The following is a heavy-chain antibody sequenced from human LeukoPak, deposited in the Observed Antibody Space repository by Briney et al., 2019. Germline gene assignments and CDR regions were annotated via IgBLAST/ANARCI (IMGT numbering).Heavy chain of an antibody. CDR2: IWYDGSNK. D-gene: IGHD3-10*01. V-gene: IGHV3-33*06. J-gene: IGHJ4*02. Sequence: GGSLRLSGAASGFNFFTYGMHWGRQAPGKGLEWVAVIWYDGSNKYYADSVKGRFTISRDNSKSTLSLQMNSLRAEDTAVYYCAKDLYYGSGSKFDDWGQGTLVTVSS. CDR1: GFNFFTYG. CDR3: AKDLYYGSGSKFDD.